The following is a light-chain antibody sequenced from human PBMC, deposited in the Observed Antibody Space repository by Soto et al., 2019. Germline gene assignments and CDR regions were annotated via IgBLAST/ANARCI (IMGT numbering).Light chain of an antibody. CDR1: SSDVGGYNY. J-gene: IGLJ2*01. CDR2: DVS. V-gene: IGLV2-14*01. Sequence: QSALTQPASVSGSPGQSITISCTGTSSDVGGYNYVSWYQQHPGKAPKLMIYDVSNRPSGVSNRFSGSKSGNTASLTISGLQAEDEADDYCSSYTSSSTVVFCGGTKLTVL. CDR3: SSYTSSSTVV.